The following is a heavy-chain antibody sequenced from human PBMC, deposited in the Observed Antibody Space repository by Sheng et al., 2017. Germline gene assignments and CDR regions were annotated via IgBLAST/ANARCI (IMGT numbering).Heavy chain of an antibody. Sequence: QVQLQESGPGLVKPSQTLSLTCTVSGGSISSGGYYWSWIRQHPGKGLEWIGYIYYSGSTYYNPSLKSRVTISVDTSKNQFSLKLSSVTAADTAVYYCARQHIVVVTAIQAFDIWGQGTMVTV. CDR2: IYYSGST. V-gene: IGHV4-31*03. D-gene: IGHD2-21*02. CDR3: ARQHIVVVTAIQAFDI. J-gene: IGHJ3*02. CDR1: GGSISSGGYY.